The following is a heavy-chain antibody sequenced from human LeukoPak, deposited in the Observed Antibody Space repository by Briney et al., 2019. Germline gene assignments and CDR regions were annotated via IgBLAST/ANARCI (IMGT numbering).Heavy chain of an antibody. J-gene: IGHJ4*02. Sequence: GGSLRLSCAASGYTFSSYGMHWVRQAPGKGLEWVAFAPYDGSNKYYADSVKGRFTISRDNSKNTLYLQMNSLRAEDTAVYYCAKVGNSGNYAFDYWGQGTLVTVSS. CDR3: AKVGNSGNYAFDY. D-gene: IGHD1-26*01. V-gene: IGHV3-30*02. CDR1: GYTFSSYG. CDR2: APYDGSNK.